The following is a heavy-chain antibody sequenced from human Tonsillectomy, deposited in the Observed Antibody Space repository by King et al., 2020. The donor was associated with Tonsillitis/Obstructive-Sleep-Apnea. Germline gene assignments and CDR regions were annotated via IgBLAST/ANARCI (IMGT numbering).Heavy chain of an antibody. Sequence: QLQESGPGLVKPSETLSLTCTVSGGSISTSTYYWGWIRQPPGKGLEWIGSIYYTGSTYYNPSLKSRVTISVDTSKNRFSLKLSSVTAADTAVYYCARGAPARAFDYWGQGTLVTVSS. CDR2: IYYTGST. D-gene: IGHD6-6*01. CDR1: GGSISTSTYY. CDR3: ARGAPARAFDY. J-gene: IGHJ4*02. V-gene: IGHV4-39*01.